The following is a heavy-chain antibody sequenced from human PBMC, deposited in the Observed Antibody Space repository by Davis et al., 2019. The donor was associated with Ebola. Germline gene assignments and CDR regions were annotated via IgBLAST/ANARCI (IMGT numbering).Heavy chain of an antibody. Sequence: MPSETLSLTCTVSGGSISSSSYYWGWIRQPPGKGLEWIGSIYYSGSTYYNPSLKSRVTISVDTSKNQFSLKLSSVTAADTAVYYCARGGGTAAGYYYYGMDVWGQGTTVTVSS. CDR2: IYYSGST. J-gene: IGHJ6*02. CDR1: GGSISSSSYY. V-gene: IGHV4-39*01. D-gene: IGHD6-13*01. CDR3: ARGGGTAAGYYYYGMDV.